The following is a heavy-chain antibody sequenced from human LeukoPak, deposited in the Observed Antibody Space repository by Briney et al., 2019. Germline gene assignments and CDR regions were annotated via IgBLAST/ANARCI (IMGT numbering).Heavy chain of an antibody. V-gene: IGHV3-48*03. CDR2: ISRSGSTI. J-gene: IGHJ4*02. D-gene: IGHD2-21*02. CDR1: GFTFSSYE. CDR3: ASSAALYCGGDCYTNFDY. Sequence: PGGSLRLSCAASGFTFSSYEMNWVRQAPGKGLEWVSYISRSGSTIYYADSVKGRFTISRDNAKNSLYLQMNSLRAEDTAVYYCASSAALYCGGDCYTNFDYWGQGTLVTVSS.